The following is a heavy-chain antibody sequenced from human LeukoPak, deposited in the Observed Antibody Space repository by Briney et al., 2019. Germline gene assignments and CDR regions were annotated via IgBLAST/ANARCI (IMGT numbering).Heavy chain of an antibody. D-gene: IGHD3-22*01. V-gene: IGHV4-34*01. Sequence: SETLSLTCAVYGGSFSGYYWSWIRQPPGKGLEWIGEINHSGNTNYNPSLKSRVTISVDTSKNQFSLKLSSVTAADTAVYYCARFSDSSGYLTRAEFQHWARAPWSPSPQ. CDR1: GGSFSGYY. CDR2: INHSGNT. CDR3: ARFSDSSGYLTRAEFQH. J-gene: IGHJ1*01.